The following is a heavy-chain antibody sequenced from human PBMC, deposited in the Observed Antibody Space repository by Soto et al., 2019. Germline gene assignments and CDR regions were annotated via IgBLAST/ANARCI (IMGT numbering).Heavy chain of an antibody. Sequence: LSLTCTVSGASISSGAYFWSWIRQHPGKGLEWIGHIYFSGATDYNPSLKSRVTISLDTSKTQFSLNLSSVTAADTAVYYCARDYFRLGYFDYWGQGARVTVSS. CDR3: ARDYFRLGYFDY. CDR2: IYFSGAT. CDR1: GASISSGAYF. D-gene: IGHD3-9*01. V-gene: IGHV4-31*03. J-gene: IGHJ4*02.